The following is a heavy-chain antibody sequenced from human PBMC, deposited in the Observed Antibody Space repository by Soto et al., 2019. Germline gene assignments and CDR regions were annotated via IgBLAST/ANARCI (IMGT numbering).Heavy chain of an antibody. CDR3: ARHPPYRPVDF. V-gene: IGHV4-39*01. J-gene: IGHJ4*02. CDR1: GDSLSAGPYH. CDR2: VYNSGGT. D-gene: IGHD3-16*02. Sequence: QLQLQESGPGLVKPSETLSLTCSVSGDSLSAGPYHWGWIRQPPGKALEWIGNVYNSGGTSYRPSLKSRVTISVDTSKNQFSLRLTSVTAADTAVYFCARHPPYRPVDFWGQGTLVTVSS.